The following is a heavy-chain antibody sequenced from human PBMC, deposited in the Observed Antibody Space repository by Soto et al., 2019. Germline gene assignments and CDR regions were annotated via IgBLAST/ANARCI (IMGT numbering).Heavy chain of an antibody. V-gene: IGHV3-23*01. CDR1: GFTFSSYA. J-gene: IGHJ4*02. CDR2: ISGSGGST. D-gene: IGHD3-22*01. CDR3: AKDHYYDSSGYYDY. Sequence: GGSLRLSCAASGFTFSSYAMSWVRQAPGKGLEWVSAISGSGGSTYYADSVKGRFTISRDNSKNTLYLQMSSLRAEDTAVYYCAKDHYYDSSGYYDYWGQGTLVTVSS.